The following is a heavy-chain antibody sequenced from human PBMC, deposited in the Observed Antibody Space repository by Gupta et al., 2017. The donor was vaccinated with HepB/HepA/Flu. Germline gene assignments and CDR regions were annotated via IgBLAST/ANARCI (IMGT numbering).Heavy chain of an antibody. CDR2: ISWNSGSI. J-gene: IGHJ4*02. CDR1: GFTFDDYA. V-gene: IGHV3-9*01. Sequence: EVQLVESGGGLVQPGRSLRLSCAASGFTFDDYAMHWVRQAPGKGLEWVSGISWNSGSIGYADSVKGRFTISRDNAKNSLYLQMNSLRAEDTALYYCAKANYYDSSGYYPFDYWGQGTLVTVSS. D-gene: IGHD3-22*01. CDR3: AKANYYDSSGYYPFDY.